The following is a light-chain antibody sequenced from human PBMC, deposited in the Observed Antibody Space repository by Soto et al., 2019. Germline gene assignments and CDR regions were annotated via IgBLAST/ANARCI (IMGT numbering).Light chain of an antibody. CDR3: QHDYNWPPSGET. V-gene: IGKV3-15*01. CDR1: QSVSSN. CDR2: GAS. J-gene: IGKJ1*01. Sequence: EIVMTQSPATLSVSPGERVTLSCRASQSVSSNLAWYQQKPGQTPRLLIYGASTRATGIAPRFRGSGSGTEFTLTVISLQSEDFAVYYCQHDYNWPPSGETFGQGTKVEIK.